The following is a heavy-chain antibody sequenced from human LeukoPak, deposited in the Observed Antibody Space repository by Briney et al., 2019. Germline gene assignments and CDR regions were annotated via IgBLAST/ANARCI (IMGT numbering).Heavy chain of an antibody. V-gene: IGHV1-18*01. CDR2: MSPNNGNT. J-gene: IGHJ6*02. CDR1: GYTFTNYD. D-gene: IGHD3-3*01. CDR3: ARDPPLEYYDFWSGSALDYYYGMDV. Sequence: PVASVKVSCKTSGYTFTNYDINWVRQATGQGLEWLGWMSPNNGNTGYAQKLQGRVTMTTDTSTSTAYMELRSLRSDDTAVYYCARDPPLEYYDFWSGSALDYYYGMDVWGQGTTVTVSS.